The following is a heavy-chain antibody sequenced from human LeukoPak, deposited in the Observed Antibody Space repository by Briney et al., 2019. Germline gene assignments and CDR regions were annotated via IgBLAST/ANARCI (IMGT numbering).Heavy chain of an antibody. J-gene: IGHJ4*02. CDR2: INPNTGGT. CDR1: GYTFSGYY. CDR3: ARVDDRGHYYDSSGPRKLFDY. V-gene: IGHV1-2*02. D-gene: IGHD3-22*01. Sequence: ASVKVSCKASGYTFSGYYIHWVRQAPGQGLEWMGWINPNTGGTKYAQRFQDRVTMTRDTSIRTAYMELSRLRSDDTAVYYCARVDDRGHYYDSSGPRKLFDYWGQGTLVTVSS.